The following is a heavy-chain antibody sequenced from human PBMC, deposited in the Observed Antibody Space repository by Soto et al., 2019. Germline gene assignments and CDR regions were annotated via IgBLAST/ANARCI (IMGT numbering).Heavy chain of an antibody. CDR3: ARDRGYSYGFGPQTDY. CDR1: GYSFTSYG. CDR2: ISAYNGNT. D-gene: IGHD5-18*01. V-gene: IGHV1-18*01. Sequence: GASVKVSCAASGYSFTSYGISWVRQAPGQGLEWMGWISAYNGNTNYAQKLQGRVTMTTDTSTSTAYMELRSLRSDDTAVYYCARDRGYSYGFGPQTDYWGQGTLVTVSS. J-gene: IGHJ4*02.